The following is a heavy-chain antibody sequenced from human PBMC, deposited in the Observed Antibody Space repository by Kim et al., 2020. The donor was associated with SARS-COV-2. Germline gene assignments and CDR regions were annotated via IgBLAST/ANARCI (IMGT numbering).Heavy chain of an antibody. J-gene: IGHJ4*02. CDR3: ARGRTGDY. CDR2: SGNT. D-gene: IGHD3-10*01. V-gene: IGHV1-8*01. Sequence: SGNTGDAQKFQGRVTMTRNTSISTAYMELSSLRSEDTAVYYCARGRTGDYWGQGTLVTVSS.